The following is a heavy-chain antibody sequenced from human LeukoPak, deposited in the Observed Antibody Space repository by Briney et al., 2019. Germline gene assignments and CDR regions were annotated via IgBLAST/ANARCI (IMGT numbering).Heavy chain of an antibody. CDR3: ARGSIVAPNFDF. CDR2: ISGSGGST. J-gene: IGHJ4*02. CDR1: GFTFSSFA. V-gene: IGHV3-23*01. Sequence: GGSLRLSCAAYGFTFSSFAMSWVRQAPGKGLEWVSAISGSGGSTYYADSVKGRFTISRDNAKNSLYLQMSSMRPEDTAVYYCARGSIVAPNFDFWGQGTLVTVSS. D-gene: IGHD6-13*01.